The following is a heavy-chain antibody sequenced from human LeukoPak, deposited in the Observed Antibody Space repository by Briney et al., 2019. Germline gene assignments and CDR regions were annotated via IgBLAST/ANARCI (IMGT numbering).Heavy chain of an antibody. CDR1: GFTFSSYG. Sequence: GGSLRLSCAASGFTFSSYGMSWVRQAPGKGLEWVSAISGSGGSTYYADSVKGRFTISRDNSKNTLYLQMNSLRAEDTAVYYCAKDMEFVVVVAANGPDYWGQGTLVTVSS. CDR3: AKDMEFVVVVAANGPDY. D-gene: IGHD2-15*01. J-gene: IGHJ4*02. V-gene: IGHV3-23*01. CDR2: ISGSGGST.